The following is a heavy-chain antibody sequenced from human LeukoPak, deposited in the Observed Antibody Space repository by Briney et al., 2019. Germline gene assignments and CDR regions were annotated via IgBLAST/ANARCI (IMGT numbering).Heavy chain of an antibody. CDR1: GFTVSTTY. CDR2: IYSGGTT. J-gene: IGHJ4*02. D-gene: IGHD6-13*01. V-gene: IGHV3-53*01. Sequence: GGSLRLSCAASGFTVSTTYMSWVRQAPGKGLEWVSVIYSGGTTYYADSVEGRFTISRDNSKNTLYLQMNSLRAEDTAVYYCARVGSSWSTAFDYWGQGTLVTVSS. CDR3: ARVGSSWSTAFDY.